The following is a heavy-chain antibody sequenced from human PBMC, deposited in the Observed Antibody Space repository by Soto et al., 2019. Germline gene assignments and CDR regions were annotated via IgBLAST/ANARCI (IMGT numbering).Heavy chain of an antibody. J-gene: IGHJ4*02. CDR3: ASGGVAANTFFGFLDY. D-gene: IGHD1-26*01. CDR2: IRYDGSDE. CDR1: ASIFKGHG. Sequence: QVQLVESGGGVVQPGGSLRLSCAASASIFKGHGMHWVRQAPGKGLEWVAIIRYDGSDEHYGDSVKGRFTISRDNSKNMVYLQMNSLRAEDTAVYYCASGGVAANTFFGFLDYWGQGTLVTVSS. V-gene: IGHV3-33*08.